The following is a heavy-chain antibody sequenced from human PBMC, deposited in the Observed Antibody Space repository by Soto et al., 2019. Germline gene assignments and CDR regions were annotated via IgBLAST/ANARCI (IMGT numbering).Heavy chain of an antibody. CDR3: ARDLSSGYDSYYFDY. V-gene: IGHV1-69*06. J-gene: IGHJ4*02. D-gene: IGHD3-22*01. CDR1: GGTFSSYS. CDR2: IIPIFGTA. Sequence: SVKVSCKGSGGTFSSYSISWVRQAPGQGLEWMGGIIPIFGTANYAQKFQGRVTITADKSTSTAYMELSSLRSEDTAVYFCARDLSSGYDSYYFDYWGQGTLVTVSS.